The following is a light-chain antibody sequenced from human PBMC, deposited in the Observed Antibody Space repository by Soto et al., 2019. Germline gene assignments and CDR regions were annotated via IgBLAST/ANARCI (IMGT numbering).Light chain of an antibody. Sequence: DIVMTQSPDSLAVSLGERATIXCKSSQSVLYSSNNKNYLAWYQQKPGQPPKLLIYWASTRESGVPDRFSGSGSGTDFTLTISSLQAEDVAVYYCQQYYSTPLTFGPGTKVDIK. V-gene: IGKV4-1*01. CDR3: QQYYSTPLT. CDR1: QSVLYSSNNKNY. CDR2: WAS. J-gene: IGKJ3*01.